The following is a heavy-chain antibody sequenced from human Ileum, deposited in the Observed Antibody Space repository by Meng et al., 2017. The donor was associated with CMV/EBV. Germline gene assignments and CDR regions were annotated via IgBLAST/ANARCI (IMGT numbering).Heavy chain of an antibody. CDR2: ISWNSGSI. J-gene: IGHJ4*02. V-gene: IGHV3-9*01. D-gene: IGHD6-6*01. CDR3: AKESQQLVLDY. CDR1: GFTFDDYA. Sequence: GGSLRLSCAASGFTFDDYAMHWVRQAPGKGLEWVSGISWNSGSIGYADSVRGRFTISRDSAKNSLYMQMNSLRAEDTALYYCAKESQQLVLDYWGQGTLVTVSS.